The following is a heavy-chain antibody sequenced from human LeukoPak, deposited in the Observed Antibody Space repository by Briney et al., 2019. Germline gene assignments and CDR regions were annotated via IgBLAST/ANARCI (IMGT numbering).Heavy chain of an antibody. J-gene: IGHJ4*02. CDR3: ASGLSSSIAAAGTTPFDY. D-gene: IGHD6-13*01. CDR2: INHSGST. Sequence: PSETLSLTCAVYGGSFSGFYWSWIRQPPGKGLEWIGEINHSGSTNYNPSLKSRVTISVDTSRNQFSLKLSSVTAADTAVYYCASGLSSSIAAAGTTPFDYWGQGTLVTVSS. V-gene: IGHV4-34*01. CDR1: GGSFSGFY.